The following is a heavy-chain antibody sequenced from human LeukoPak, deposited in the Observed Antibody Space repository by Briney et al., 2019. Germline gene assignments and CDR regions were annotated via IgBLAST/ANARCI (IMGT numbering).Heavy chain of an antibody. CDR3: ARSQNYYGSGDY. CDR1: GDSVSNGNYY. J-gene: IGHJ4*02. V-gene: IGHV4-61*03. Sequence: SETLSLTCTVSGDSVSNGNYYWSWLRQPPGKALEWIGYIYYTGKTYYSPSLEGRVTILVDTSRNHFSVKLSSVAAADTAVYYCARSQNYYGSGDYWSQGTLVTVSS. CDR2: IYYTGKT. D-gene: IGHD3-10*01.